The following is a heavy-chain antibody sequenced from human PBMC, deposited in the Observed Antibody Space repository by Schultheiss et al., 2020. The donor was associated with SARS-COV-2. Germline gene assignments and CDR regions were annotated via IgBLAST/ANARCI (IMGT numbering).Heavy chain of an antibody. J-gene: IGHJ3*02. D-gene: IGHD1-26*01. CDR3: ARTLVGAPGAFDI. Sequence: GPTLVKPTETLTLTCTVSGFSLSNARMGVSWIRQPPGKALEWLAHIFSNDEKSYSTSLKSRLTISKDTSKSQVVLTMTNMDPVDTATYYCARTLVGAPGAFDIWGQGTMVTVSS. CDR2: IFSNDEK. CDR1: GFSLSNARMG. V-gene: IGHV2-26*01.